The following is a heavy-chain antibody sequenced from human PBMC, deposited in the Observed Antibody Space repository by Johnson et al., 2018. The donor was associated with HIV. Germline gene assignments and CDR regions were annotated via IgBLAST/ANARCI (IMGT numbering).Heavy chain of an antibody. D-gene: IGHD6-6*01. CDR3: AKVLATTEYSSSSWSDAFDV. CDR2: ISWNSGSI. J-gene: IGHJ3*01. CDR1: GFTFDDYA. Sequence: VQLVESGGGLVQPGRSLRLSCAASGFTFDDYAMHWVRQAPGKGLEWVSGISWNSGSIGYADSVKGRFTISRDNAKNSLYLQMNSLRAEDTALYYCAKVLATTEYSSSSWSDAFDVWGQGTIVTVSS. V-gene: IGHV3-9*01.